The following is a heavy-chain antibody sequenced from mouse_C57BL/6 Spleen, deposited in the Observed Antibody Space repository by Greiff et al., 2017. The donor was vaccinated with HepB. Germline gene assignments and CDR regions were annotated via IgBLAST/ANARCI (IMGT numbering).Heavy chain of an antibody. Sequence: VQLQQPGAELVKPGASVKMSCTASGYTFTSYWLTWVQQRPGQGLEWIGDIYPGSGSTNYNEKFKSKATLTVDTSSSTAYMQLSSLTSEDSAVYYCARGGYYDHYAMDYWGQGTSVTVSS. V-gene: IGHV1-55*01. D-gene: IGHD2-4*01. CDR3: ARGGYYDHYAMDY. CDR1: GYTFTSYW. CDR2: IYPGSGST. J-gene: IGHJ4*01.